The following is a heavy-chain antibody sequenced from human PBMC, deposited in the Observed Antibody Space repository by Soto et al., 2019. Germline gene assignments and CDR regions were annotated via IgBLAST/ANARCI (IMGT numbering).Heavy chain of an antibody. CDR2: IYYIGTT. V-gene: IGHV4-31*03. CDR1: GGSIRNGYYY. D-gene: IGHD1-1*01. J-gene: IGHJ5*02. Sequence: SETMSLTCTVSGGSIRNGYYYWSWLRQLPGKGLEWVGNIYYIGTTSYNPSLKSRVTISIDTSKNQFSLKLRSVVAADTAIYYWAKNETTRHWFDPWGQGTLVTVSS. CDR3: AKNETTRHWFDP.